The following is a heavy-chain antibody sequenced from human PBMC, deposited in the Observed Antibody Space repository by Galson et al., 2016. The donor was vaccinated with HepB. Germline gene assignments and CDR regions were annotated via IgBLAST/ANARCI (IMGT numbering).Heavy chain of an antibody. CDR1: GGSFSGYY. J-gene: IGHJ5*02. Sequence: SETLSLTCAVYGGSFSGYYWSWIRQTPGKGLEWIGEINHSRSYNYKSSLKSRINISVDTAKKQVSLKLYPVTAADTAVYYCARRPLRYCSTLACYNYFDPWGPGTQVTVSS. V-gene: IGHV4-34*01. CDR2: INHSRSY. CDR3: ARRPLRYCSTLACYNYFDP. D-gene: IGHD3-9*01.